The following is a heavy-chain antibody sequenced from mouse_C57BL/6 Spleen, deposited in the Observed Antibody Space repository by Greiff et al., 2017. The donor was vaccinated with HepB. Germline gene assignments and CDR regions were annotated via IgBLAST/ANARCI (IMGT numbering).Heavy chain of an antibody. CDR2: IYPSDSET. Sequence: QVQLQQPGAELVRPGSSVKLSCKASGYTFTSYWMDWVKQRPGQGLEWIGNIYPSDSETHYNQKFKDKATLTVDKSSSTAYMQLSSLTSEDSAVYYCATRSYGKCNAMDYWGQGTSVTVSS. CDR3: ATRSYGKCNAMDY. D-gene: IGHD2-1*01. V-gene: IGHV1-61*01. CDR1: GYTFTSYW. J-gene: IGHJ4*01.